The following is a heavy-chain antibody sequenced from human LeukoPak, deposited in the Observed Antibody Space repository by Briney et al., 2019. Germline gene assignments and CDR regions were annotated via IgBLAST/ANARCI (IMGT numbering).Heavy chain of an antibody. D-gene: IGHD1-1*01. V-gene: IGHV3-74*01. Sequence: PGGSLRLSCVASGFTFSNYWVHWVRHAPGKGLVWVSLINSDGSSTYYADSVKGRFTISRDNAKSTVYLQMNSLRAEDTAIYYCARSAAWVELWGQGPLVTVSS. J-gene: IGHJ4*02. CDR2: INSDGSST. CDR1: GFTFSNYW. CDR3: ARSAAWVEL.